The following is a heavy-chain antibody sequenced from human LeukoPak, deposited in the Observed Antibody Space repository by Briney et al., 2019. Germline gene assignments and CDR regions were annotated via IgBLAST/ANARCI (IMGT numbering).Heavy chain of an antibody. CDR2: ISYDASDE. CDR3: AKDCSGGNCYHFDY. CDR1: GFTFSNYG. J-gene: IGHJ4*02. Sequence: GGSLRLSCAASGFTFSNYGVHWVRQAPGKGLEWVALISYDASDEYYADSVKGRFTISRDNSKNTLYLQMNSLRAEDTAVYYCAKDCSGGNCYHFDYWGQGTLVTVSS. D-gene: IGHD2-15*01. V-gene: IGHV3-30*18.